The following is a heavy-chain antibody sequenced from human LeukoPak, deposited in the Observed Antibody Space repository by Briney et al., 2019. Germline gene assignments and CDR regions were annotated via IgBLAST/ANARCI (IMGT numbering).Heavy chain of an antibody. CDR2: ISGSGGST. V-gene: IGHV3-23*01. CDR3: STSPKMGGYYYFDY. J-gene: IGHJ4*02. CDR1: GGSISSSSYY. D-gene: IGHD5-12*01. Sequence: ETLSLTCTVSGGSISSSSYYWGWIRQAPGKGLEWVSAISGSGGSTYYADSVKGRFTISRDNSKNTLYLQMNSLRAEDTAVYYCSTSPKMGGYYYFDYWGQGTLVTVSS.